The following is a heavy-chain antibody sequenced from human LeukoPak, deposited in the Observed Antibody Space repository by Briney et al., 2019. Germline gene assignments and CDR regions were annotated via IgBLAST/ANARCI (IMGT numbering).Heavy chain of an antibody. Sequence: SETLSLTCTVSGGSISSISYYWGWIRQPPGKVLEWIGSIYYSGSTYYNPSLKSRVTISVDTSKNQFSLKLSSVTAADTAVYYCARRPYSYGGYYYYYMDVWGKGTTVTVSS. D-gene: IGHD5-18*01. CDR1: GGSISSISYY. CDR3: ARRPYSYGGYYYYYMDV. CDR2: IYYSGST. V-gene: IGHV4-39*07. J-gene: IGHJ6*03.